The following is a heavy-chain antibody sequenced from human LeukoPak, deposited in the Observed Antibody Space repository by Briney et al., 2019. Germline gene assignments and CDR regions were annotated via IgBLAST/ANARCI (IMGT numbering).Heavy chain of an antibody. D-gene: IGHD3-3*01. CDR3: ARAGPYYDFWSGPDY. Sequence: GASVKVSCKASGYTFTSYGISWVRQAPGQGLEWMGWISAYNGITNYAQKLQGRVTMTTDTSTSTAYMELRSLRSDDTAVYYCARAGPYYDFWSGPDYWGQGTLVTVSS. CDR2: ISAYNGIT. J-gene: IGHJ4*02. V-gene: IGHV1-18*01. CDR1: GYTFTSYG.